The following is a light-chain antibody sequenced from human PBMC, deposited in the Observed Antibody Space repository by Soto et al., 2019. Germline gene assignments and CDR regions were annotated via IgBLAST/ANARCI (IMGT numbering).Light chain of an antibody. CDR3: QKSYSTPLT. CDR1: QSISSY. CDR2: AAS. V-gene: IGKV1-39*01. J-gene: IGKJ1*01. Sequence: DIQMTQSPSSLSASVGDRVTITCRASQSISSYLNWYQQKPGKAPKLLIYAASSLQSGVRSRFSGSGSGTDFTLTISSLKPEDFATYYCQKSYSTPLTFGKGTKV.